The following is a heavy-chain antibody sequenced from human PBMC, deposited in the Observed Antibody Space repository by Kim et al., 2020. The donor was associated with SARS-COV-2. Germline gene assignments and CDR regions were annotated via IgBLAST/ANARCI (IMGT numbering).Heavy chain of an antibody. CDR2: IYHSGST. V-gene: IGHV4-4*02. CDR1: GASISSSNW. D-gene: IGHD3-10*01. Sequence: SETLSLTCAVSGASISSSNWWSWVRPSPGKGLGWIGEIYHSGSTNYNPSLQSRVTISVDKAKNQFSLKLTSVTAADTAVYYCAKYVPHYGSSVGDYGMDVWGQGTTVTVSS. CDR3: AKYVPHYGSSVGDYGMDV. J-gene: IGHJ6*02.